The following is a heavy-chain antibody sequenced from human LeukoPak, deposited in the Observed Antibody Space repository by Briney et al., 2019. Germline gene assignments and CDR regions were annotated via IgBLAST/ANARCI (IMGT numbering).Heavy chain of an antibody. Sequence: ASVKVSCKASGYSFSTYDINWVRQASGQGLEWMGWMNPNSGNTGYAQKFQGRVTITRNTSISTAYMELSSLRSEDTAVYYCARTPLYSSSHPYYYMDVWGKGTTVTVSS. CDR2: MNPNSGNT. D-gene: IGHD6-13*01. J-gene: IGHJ6*03. V-gene: IGHV1-8*03. CDR1: GYSFSTYD. CDR3: ARTPLYSSSHPYYYMDV.